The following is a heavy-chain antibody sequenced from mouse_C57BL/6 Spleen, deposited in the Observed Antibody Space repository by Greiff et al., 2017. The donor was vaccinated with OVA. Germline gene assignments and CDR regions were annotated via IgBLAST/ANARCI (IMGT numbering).Heavy chain of an antibody. V-gene: IGHV2-2*01. CDR1: GFSLTSYG. D-gene: IGHD2-1*01. J-gene: IGHJ4*01. CDR3: ARKGGYGKQAMDY. CDR2: IWSGGST. Sequence: VQRVESGPGLVQPSQSLSITCTVSGFSLTSYGVHWVRQSPGKGLEWLGVIWSGGSTDYNAAFISRLSISKDNSKSQVFCKMNSLQADDTAIYYCARKGGYGKQAMDYWGQGTSVTVSS.